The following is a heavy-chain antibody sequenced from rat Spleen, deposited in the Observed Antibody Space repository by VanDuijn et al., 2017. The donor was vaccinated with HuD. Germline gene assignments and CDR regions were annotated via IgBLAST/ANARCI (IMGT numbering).Heavy chain of an antibody. CDR2: ITADGVGT. Sequence: EVQLVETGGDLVQPGRSLKLSCVASGFTFSRYWMYWIRQAPGKGLEWVSSITADGVGTYYPDSVKGRFTISRDNSENTVYLQMNSLRSEETATYYCAKRDYDGYYPFAYWGQGTLVTVSS. J-gene: IGHJ3*01. D-gene: IGHD1-12*03. CDR1: GFTFSRYW. V-gene: IGHV5-58*01. CDR3: AKRDYDGYYPFAY.